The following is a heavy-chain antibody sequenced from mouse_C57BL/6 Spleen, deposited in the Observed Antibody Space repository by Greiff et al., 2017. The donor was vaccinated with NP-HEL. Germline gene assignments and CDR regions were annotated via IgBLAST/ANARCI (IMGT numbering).Heavy chain of an antibody. CDR3: ARGDGYYADY. D-gene: IGHD2-3*01. CDR1: GYTFTSYW. V-gene: IGHV1-7*01. Sequence: VQLQQSGAELAKPGASVKLSCKASGYTFTSYWMHWVKQRPGQGLEWIGYINPSSGYTKYNQKFKDKATVTADTSSSTAYMQLSSLTYEDSAVYYCARGDGYYADYWGQGTTLTVSS. CDR2: INPSSGYT. J-gene: IGHJ2*01.